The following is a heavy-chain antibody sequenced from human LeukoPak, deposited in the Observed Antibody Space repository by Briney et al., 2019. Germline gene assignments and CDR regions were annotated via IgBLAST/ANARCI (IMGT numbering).Heavy chain of an antibody. CDR1: GGSISSGSYY. CDR2: IYYSGST. CDR3: ARIRDGYNLGENYFDY. J-gene: IGHJ4*02. D-gene: IGHD5-24*01. V-gene: IGHV4-61*01. Sequence: PSETLSLTCTVSGGSISSGSYYWSWFRQPPGKGLEWIGYIYYSGSTDYNPSLKSRVTISVDTSKNQFSLKLTSVTAADTAVYYCARIRDGYNLGENYFDYWGQGTLVTVSS.